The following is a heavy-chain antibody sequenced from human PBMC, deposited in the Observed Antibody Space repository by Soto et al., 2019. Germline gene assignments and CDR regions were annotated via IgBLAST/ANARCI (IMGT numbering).Heavy chain of an antibody. CDR3: AIRASYYDSSGYFDY. J-gene: IGHJ4*02. Sequence: EVPLVESGGGLVQPGGSLRLSCAASGFTFSSYWMHWVRQAPGKGLVWVSRINSDGSSTSYADSVKGRFTISRDNAXTTLYLQMNSLRAEDTAVYYCAIRASYYDSSGYFDYWGQGTLVTVSS. V-gene: IGHV3-74*01. D-gene: IGHD3-22*01. CDR2: INSDGSST. CDR1: GFTFSSYW.